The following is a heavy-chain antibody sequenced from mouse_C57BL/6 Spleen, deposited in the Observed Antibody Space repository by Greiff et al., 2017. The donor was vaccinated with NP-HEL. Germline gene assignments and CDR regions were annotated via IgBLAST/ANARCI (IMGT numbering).Heavy chain of an antibody. CDR1: GYTFTDYY. Sequence: EVQLQQSGPVLVKPGASVKMSCKASGYTFTDYYMNWVKQSHGKSLEWMGVINPYIGGTSYIQMIKGKATLTVDKSSSTTYMVLNRLTSEDSAVYYCARGGYGSSHYYAMDYWGQGPSVTVSS. J-gene: IGHJ4*01. V-gene: IGHV1-19*01. CDR3: ARGGYGSSHYYAMDY. D-gene: IGHD1-1*01. CDR2: INPYIGGT.